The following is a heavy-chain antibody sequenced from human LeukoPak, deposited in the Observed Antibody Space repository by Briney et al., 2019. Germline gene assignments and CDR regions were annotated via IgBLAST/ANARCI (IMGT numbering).Heavy chain of an antibody. CDR1: GGSISSSSYY. V-gene: IGHV4-39*01. CDR2: IYYGGST. J-gene: IGHJ6*02. CDR3: ARQRLGYCSGGSCYAPYGMDV. D-gene: IGHD2-15*01. Sequence: PSETLSLACTVSGGSISSSSYYWGWIRQPPGKGLERIGSIYYGGSTYYNPSLKSRVTISVDTSKNQFSLKLSSVTAADTAVYYCARQRLGYCSGGSCYAPYGMDVWGQGTTVTVSS.